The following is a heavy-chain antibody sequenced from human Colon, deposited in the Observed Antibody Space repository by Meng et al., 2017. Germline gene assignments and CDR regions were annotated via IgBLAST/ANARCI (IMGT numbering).Heavy chain of an antibody. J-gene: IGHJ5*02. CDR1: GGSISGDGYY. V-gene: IGHV4-31*11. CDR3: ARDPSNRGAFFDP. CDR2: VHDSGDT. D-gene: IGHD3-10*01. Sequence: QRQLPESGPGLWKPSQTLSLTCVVSGGSISGDGYYWSWIRQHPGKGLEWIGYVHDSGDTYYKSSLKSRITISIDTSENQFSLKLKSVTAADTAVYYCARDPSNRGAFFDPWGQGTLVTVSS.